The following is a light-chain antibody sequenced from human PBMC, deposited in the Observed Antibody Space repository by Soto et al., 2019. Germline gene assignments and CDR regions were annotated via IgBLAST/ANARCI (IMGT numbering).Light chain of an antibody. Sequence: QSVLTQPASVSGSPGQSITISCTGTISDVGGNKFVSWYQQYPGKAPKLMLCDVSNRPSGVSNRFSGSKSGNTASLTISGLQAEDEADYYCSSFAGSNYVFGTGTKLTV. CDR1: ISDVGGNKF. V-gene: IGLV2-14*03. CDR3: SSFAGSNYV. CDR2: DVS. J-gene: IGLJ1*01.